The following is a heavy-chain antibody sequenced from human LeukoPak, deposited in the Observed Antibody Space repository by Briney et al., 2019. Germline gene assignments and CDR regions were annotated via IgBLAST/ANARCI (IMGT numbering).Heavy chain of an antibody. CDR3: ARDLPGVADTWGGRDY. CDR2: ISAYNGNT. D-gene: IGHD6-19*01. Sequence: ASVKVSCKASGYTFTSYGISWVRQAPGQGLEWMGWISAYNGNTNYAQKLQGRVTMTTDTSTSTAYMELRSLRSDDTAVYYCARDLPGVADTWGGRDYWGQGTLVTVSS. CDR1: GYTFTSYG. V-gene: IGHV1-18*01. J-gene: IGHJ4*02.